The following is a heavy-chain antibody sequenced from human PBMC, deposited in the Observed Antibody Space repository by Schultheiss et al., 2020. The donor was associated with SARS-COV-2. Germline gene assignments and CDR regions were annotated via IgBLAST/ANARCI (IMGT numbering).Heavy chain of an antibody. D-gene: IGHD6-6*01. J-gene: IGHJ4*02. V-gene: IGHV4-59*12. Sequence: SETLSLTCTVSGGSISSYYWSWIRQPPGKGLEWIGYIEYSGSTNYNPSLKSRVTISVDTSKNQFSLKLSSVTAADTAVYYCARGGAAHPFDYWGQGTLVTVSS. CDR1: GGSISSYY. CDR2: IEYSGST. CDR3: ARGGAAHPFDY.